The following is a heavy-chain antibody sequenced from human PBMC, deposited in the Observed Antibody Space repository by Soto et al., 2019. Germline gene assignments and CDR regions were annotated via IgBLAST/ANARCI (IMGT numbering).Heavy chain of an antibody. J-gene: IGHJ4*02. D-gene: IGHD6-19*01. CDR3: ARESSGWYKYFDY. Sequence: GASVKVSCKASGYTFTGYYMHWVRQAPGQGLEWMGWINPNSGGTNYAQKFQGRVTMTRDTSISTAYMELSRLRSDDTAVYYCARESSGWYKYFDYWGQGTLVTVS. CDR2: INPNSGGT. V-gene: IGHV1-2*02. CDR1: GYTFTGYY.